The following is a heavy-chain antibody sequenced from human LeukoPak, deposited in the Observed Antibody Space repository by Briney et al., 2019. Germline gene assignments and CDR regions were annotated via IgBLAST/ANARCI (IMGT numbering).Heavy chain of an antibody. V-gene: IGHV4-59*13. D-gene: IGHD2-15*01. CDR2: IYYSGST. CDR3: ARVRCSGGSCPYYYYYYYMDV. CDR1: GGSISSYY. J-gene: IGHJ6*03. Sequence: PSETLSLTCTVSGGSISSYYWSWIRQPPGKGLEWMGYIYYSGSTNYNPSLKSRVTISVDTSKNQFSLKLRSVTAADTAVYYCARVRCSGGSCPYYYYYYYMDVWGKGTTVTVSS.